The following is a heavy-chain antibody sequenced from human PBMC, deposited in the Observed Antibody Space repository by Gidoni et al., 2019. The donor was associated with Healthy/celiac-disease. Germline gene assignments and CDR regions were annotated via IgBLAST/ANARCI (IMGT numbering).Heavy chain of an antibody. CDR2: IYYSGST. CDR1: GGPISSYY. CDR3: ARRGAAAGFGAFDI. D-gene: IGHD6-13*01. V-gene: IGHV4-59*08. Sequence: QVQLQESGPGLVKPSETLSLTCTVPGGPISSYYWSWIRQPPGKGLEWIGYIYYSGSTNYNPSLKSRVTISVDTSKNQFSLKLSSVTAADTAVYYCARRGAAAGFGAFDIWGQGTMVTVSS. J-gene: IGHJ3*02.